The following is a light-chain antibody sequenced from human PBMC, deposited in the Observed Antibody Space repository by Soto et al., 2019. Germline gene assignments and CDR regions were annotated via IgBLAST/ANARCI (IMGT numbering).Light chain of an antibody. V-gene: IGLV2-14*01. CDR1: SSDVGGYNY. J-gene: IGLJ2*01. CDR3: SSYTGSSTVV. Sequence: QSVLTQPASVSGSPGQSITISCTGTSSDVGGYNYVSWYQQHPGKAPKLMIYDVSNRPSGVSNRFSGSKSGNTASLTISGLQAADEADYYCSSYTGSSTVVFGGGTKLTGL. CDR2: DVS.